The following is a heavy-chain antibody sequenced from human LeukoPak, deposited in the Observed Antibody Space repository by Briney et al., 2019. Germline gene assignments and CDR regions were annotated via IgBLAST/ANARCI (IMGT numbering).Heavy chain of an antibody. Sequence: SETLSLTCTVSADSMNRDYWTWIRQPPGKGLQWIGYVFSSGNTDYNPSLKSRATISADTSKFQFSLRLTSVTAADTAVYYCARHSHIGLGYAYHSWGQGILVTVSS. CDR1: ADSMNRDY. CDR2: VFSSGNT. D-gene: IGHD5-18*01. J-gene: IGHJ4*02. V-gene: IGHV4-59*08. CDR3: ARHSHIGLGYAYHS.